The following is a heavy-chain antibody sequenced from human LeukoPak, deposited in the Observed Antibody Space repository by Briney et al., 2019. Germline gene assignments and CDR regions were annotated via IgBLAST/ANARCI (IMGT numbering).Heavy chain of an antibody. CDR2: INPNSGGT. Sequence: GASVKVSCKASGYTFTGYYMHWVRQAPGQGLEWMGWINPNSGGTNYAQKFQGRVTMTRDTSISTAYMELSRLRSDDTAVYYCASVAYCGGDCYHLFDYWGQGTLVTVSS. CDR3: ASVAYCGGDCYHLFDY. D-gene: IGHD2-21*02. J-gene: IGHJ4*02. V-gene: IGHV1-2*02. CDR1: GYTFTGYY.